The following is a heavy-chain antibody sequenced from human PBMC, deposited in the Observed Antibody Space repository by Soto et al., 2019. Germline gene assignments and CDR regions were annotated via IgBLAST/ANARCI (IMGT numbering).Heavy chain of an antibody. J-gene: IGHJ6*02. CDR2: TYAGDSDT. CDR3: GGKPFSSGSQSPGVSGLYG. D-gene: IGHD3-10*01. Sequence: GASLKISRKGSGYSYTRYRLDCVRQMPGKGLDGMVITYAGDSDTRYSPSFQGQVTISADKAVSTAYLQWSSLKASDTAIYYCGGKPFSSGSQSPGVSGLYGWGQGATVTVAS. V-gene: IGHV5-51*01. CDR1: GYSYTRYR.